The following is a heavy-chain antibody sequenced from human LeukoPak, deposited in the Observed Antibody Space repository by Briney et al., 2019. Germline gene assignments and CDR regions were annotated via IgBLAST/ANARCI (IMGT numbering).Heavy chain of an antibody. D-gene: IGHD3-22*01. Sequence: SETLSLTCTVSGGSISSYYWSWIRQPPGKGLEWIGYIYYSGSNNYNPSLKSRVTTSVDTSKNQFSLKLSSVTAADTAVYYCARGGDSSGYYYPVFDYWGQGTLVTVSS. V-gene: IGHV4-59*01. CDR1: GGSISSYY. J-gene: IGHJ4*02. CDR2: IYYSGSN. CDR3: ARGGDSSGYYYPVFDY.